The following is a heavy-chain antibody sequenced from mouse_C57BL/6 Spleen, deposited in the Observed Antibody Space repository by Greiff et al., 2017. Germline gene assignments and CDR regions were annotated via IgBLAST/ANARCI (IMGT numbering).Heavy chain of an antibody. CDR1: GFSLTSYG. D-gene: IGHD2-3*01. V-gene: IGHV2-6*01. J-gene: IGHJ3*01. CDR3: ASGYDGYYPFAY. CDR2: IWGVGST. Sequence: VKLMESGPGLVAPSQSLSITCTVSGFSLTSYGVDWVRQSPGKGLEWLGVIWGVGSTNYNSALKSRLSISKDNAKSQVFVKMNSLQTDDTAMYYCASGYDGYYPFAYWGQGTLVTVSA.